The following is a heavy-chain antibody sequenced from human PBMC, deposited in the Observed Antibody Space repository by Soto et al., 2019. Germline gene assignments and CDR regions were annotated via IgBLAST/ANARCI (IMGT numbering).Heavy chain of an antibody. Sequence: SETLALTCTVSGGSISSYYWSWIRQPPGKGLEWIGYIYYSGSTNYNPSLKSRVTISVDTSKNQFSLKLSSVTAADTAVYYCARGKLDLRTGGFDAFDIWGQGTMVTVSS. D-gene: IGHD1-7*01. J-gene: IGHJ3*02. CDR3: ARGKLDLRTGGFDAFDI. V-gene: IGHV4-59*01. CDR2: IYYSGST. CDR1: GGSISSYY.